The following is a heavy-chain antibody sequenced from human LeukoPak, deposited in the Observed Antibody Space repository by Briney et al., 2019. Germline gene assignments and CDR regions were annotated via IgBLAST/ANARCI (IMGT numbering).Heavy chain of an antibody. CDR3: ARALDYDFWSGYYTDY. Sequence: GGSLRLSCAASGFTFNSYAMSWVRQAPGKGLEWVSSISGGGDNTYYADSVKGRFTISRDNAKNSLYLQMNSLRAEDTAVYYRARALDYDFWSGYYTDYWGQGTLVTVSS. J-gene: IGHJ4*02. CDR2: ISGGGDNT. D-gene: IGHD3-3*01. CDR1: GFTFNSYA. V-gene: IGHV3-23*01.